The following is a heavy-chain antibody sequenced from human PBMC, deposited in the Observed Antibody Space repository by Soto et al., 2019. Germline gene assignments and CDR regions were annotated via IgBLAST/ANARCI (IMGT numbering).Heavy chain of an antibody. CDR2: ISSSSSYI. Sequence: EVQLVESGGGPVKPGGSLRLSCAASGFTFSSYSMNWVRQAPGKGLEWVSSISSSSSYIYYADSVKGRFTISRDNAKNSLYLQMNSLRAEDTAVYYCARDVTSSTYYYLSPGGFDPWGQGTLVTVSS. CDR1: GFTFSSYS. D-gene: IGHD3-22*01. J-gene: IGHJ5*02. CDR3: ARDVTSSTYYYLSPGGFDP. V-gene: IGHV3-21*01.